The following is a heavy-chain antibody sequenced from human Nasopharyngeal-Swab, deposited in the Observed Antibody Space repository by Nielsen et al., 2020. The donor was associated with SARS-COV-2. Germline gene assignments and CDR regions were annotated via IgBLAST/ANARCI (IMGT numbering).Heavy chain of an antibody. CDR3: ARDPRGPDY. J-gene: IGHJ4*02. CDR1: GYTFTTYG. V-gene: IGHV1-18*01. Sequence: ASVKVSCKASGYTFTTYGISWVRQAPGQGLEWMGCISPYNGKTKYAQKFQDRVTMTTDTSTSTAYMELRSLRSDDTAVYFCARDPRGPDYWGQGTLVTVSS. CDR2: ISPYNGKT. D-gene: IGHD6-25*01.